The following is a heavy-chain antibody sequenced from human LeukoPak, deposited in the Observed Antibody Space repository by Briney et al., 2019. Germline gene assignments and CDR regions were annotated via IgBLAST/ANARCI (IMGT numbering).Heavy chain of an antibody. CDR3: ARVMHCTNGVCYSADY. D-gene: IGHD2-8*01. J-gene: IGHJ4*02. V-gene: IGHV4-31*03. CDR2: IYYSGST. CDR1: GGSISSGGYY. Sequence: PSETLSLTCTVSGGSISSGGYYWSWIRQHPGKGLEWIGYIYYSGSTYYNPSLKSRVTISVDTSKNQFSLKLSSVTAADTAVYYCARVMHCTNGVCYSADYWGQGTLVTVSS.